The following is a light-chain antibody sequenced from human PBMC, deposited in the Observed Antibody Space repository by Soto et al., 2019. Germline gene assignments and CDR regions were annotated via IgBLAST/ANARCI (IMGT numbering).Light chain of an antibody. V-gene: IGKV3D-15*01. J-gene: IGKJ1*01. CDR2: GAS. CDR3: QQYNNWPGT. Sequence: EIVMTQSPATLSVSPGERATLSCRASQRVSSNLAWYQQKPGQAPRLLIYGASIRATGIPARFSGSGSGTEFTLTISSLQSEDFAVYYCQQYNNWPGTFGQGTKVDIK. CDR1: QRVSSN.